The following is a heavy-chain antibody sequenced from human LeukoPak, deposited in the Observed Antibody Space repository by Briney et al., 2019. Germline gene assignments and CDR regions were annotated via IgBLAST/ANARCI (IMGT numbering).Heavy chain of an antibody. Sequence: PSETLSLTCGGSGGSITSTNWWRWVRQPPGQGLEWIGEVSLSGLTNYNPSLSSRVIMALDTSKNHLSLNLTSVTAAATAVYYCSRENGAFSPFGYWGQGTLVTVPS. V-gene: IGHV4-4*02. D-gene: IGHD2-8*01. CDR2: VSLSGLT. J-gene: IGHJ4*02. CDR1: GGSITSTNW. CDR3: SRENGAFSPFGY.